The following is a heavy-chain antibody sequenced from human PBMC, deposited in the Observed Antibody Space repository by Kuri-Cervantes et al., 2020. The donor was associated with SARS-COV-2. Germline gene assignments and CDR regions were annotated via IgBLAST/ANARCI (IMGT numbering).Heavy chain of an antibody. Sequence: GESLKISCAASGFTFSSYAMHWVRQAPGKGLEWVAVISYDGSNKYYADSVKGRFTISRDNSKNTLYLQMNSLRAEDTAVYYCARAMDYGDYVISGWFDPWGQGTLVTVSS. V-gene: IGHV3-30-3*01. CDR1: GFTFSSYA. D-gene: IGHD4-17*01. CDR2: ISYDGSNK. CDR3: ARAMDYGDYVISGWFDP. J-gene: IGHJ5*02.